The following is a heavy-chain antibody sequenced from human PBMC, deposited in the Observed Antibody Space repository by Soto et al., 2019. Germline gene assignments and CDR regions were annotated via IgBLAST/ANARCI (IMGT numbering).Heavy chain of an antibody. D-gene: IGHD6-13*01. CDR2: INHSGST. V-gene: IGHV4-34*01. J-gene: IGHJ5*02. CDR1: GGSFSGYY. CDR3: ARGLMSSSWYNYNWFDP. Sequence: QVQLQQWGAGLLKPSETLSLTCAVYGGSFSGYYWSWIRQPPGKGLEWIGEINHSGSTNYNPSLKSRVTISVDTSKNQFSLKLSSVTAADTAVYYCARGLMSSSWYNYNWFDPWGQGTLVTVSS.